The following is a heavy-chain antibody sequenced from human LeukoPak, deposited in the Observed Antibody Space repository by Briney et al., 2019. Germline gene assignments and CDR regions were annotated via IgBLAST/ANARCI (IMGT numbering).Heavy chain of an antibody. D-gene: IGHD2-15*01. V-gene: IGHV1-2*02. CDR1: GYIFTGYY. Sequence: ASVKVSCKASGYIFTGYYMHWVRQAPGQGLEWMGWINPNSGDTNYAQKFQGRVTMPRDTSTSTAYMELSRLRSDDTAVYYCARDVVVVVAAKVCFDYWGQGTLVTVSS. J-gene: IGHJ4*02. CDR2: INPNSGDT. CDR3: ARDVVVVVAAKVCFDY.